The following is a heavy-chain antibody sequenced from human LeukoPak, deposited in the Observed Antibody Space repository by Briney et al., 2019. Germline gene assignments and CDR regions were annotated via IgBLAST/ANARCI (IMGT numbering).Heavy chain of an antibody. CDR2: INPNSGGT. CDR1: GYTFTGYY. D-gene: IGHD4-17*01. CDR3: ARMTTVTTGDY. Sequence: ASVKVSCKASGYTFTGYYMHWVRQAPGQGLEWMGWINPNSGGTNYAQKFRDRVTMTRDTSISTAYMELSRLRSDDTAVYYCARMTTVTTGDYWGQGTLVTVSS. V-gene: IGHV1-2*02. J-gene: IGHJ4*02.